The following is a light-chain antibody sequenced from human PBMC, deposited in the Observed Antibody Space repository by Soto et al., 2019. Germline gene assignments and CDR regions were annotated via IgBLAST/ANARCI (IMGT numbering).Light chain of an antibody. J-gene: IGKJ1*01. CDR1: QGIDNW. Sequence: DIQMTQSPSSVSASVGDRVTISCRASQGIDNWLAWYQQKPGKAPKLLIYVASNLQSGVPSRFSGSGSGTDFTLTISSLQPDDSATYYCQHYNTYTWTFGLGTRVE. CDR2: VAS. V-gene: IGKV1D-16*01. CDR3: QHYNTYTWT.